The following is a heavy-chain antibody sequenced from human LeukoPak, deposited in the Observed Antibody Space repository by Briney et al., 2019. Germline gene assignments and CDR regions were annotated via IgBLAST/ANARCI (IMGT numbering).Heavy chain of an antibody. D-gene: IGHD2-2*01. CDR1: GYTFTGYY. CDR3: ARWAQIVVVPAASMRYFDY. CDR2: INPNSGGT. V-gene: IGHV1-2*02. Sequence: ASVKVSCKASGYTFTGYYMHWVRQAPGQGLEWMGWINPNSGGTNYAQKFQGRVTMTRDTSISTAYMELSRLRSDDTAVYYCARWAQIVVVPAASMRYFDYWGQGTLATVSS. J-gene: IGHJ4*02.